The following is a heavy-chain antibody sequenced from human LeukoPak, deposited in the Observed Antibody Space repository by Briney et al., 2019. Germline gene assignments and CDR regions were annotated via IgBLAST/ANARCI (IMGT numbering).Heavy chain of an antibody. V-gene: IGHV1-18*01. CDR1: GYIFTSYG. D-gene: IGHD1-26*01. Sequence: GASVKVSCKASGYIFTSYGISWVRQAPGQGLEWMGWISAYNGNTNYAQKLQGRVTMTTDTSTSTAYMELRSLRSDDTAVYYCARVLPILYSGSYFDYWGQGTLVTVSS. CDR3: ARVLPILYSGSYFDY. J-gene: IGHJ4*02. CDR2: ISAYNGNT.